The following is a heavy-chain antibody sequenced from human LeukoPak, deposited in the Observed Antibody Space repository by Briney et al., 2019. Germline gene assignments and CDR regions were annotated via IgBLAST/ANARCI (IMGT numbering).Heavy chain of an antibody. D-gene: IGHD2-2*01. CDR1: GFNFANHA. V-gene: IGHV3-53*01. J-gene: IGHJ4*02. CDR2: FYSGGST. CDR3: AREYRQAGVIDY. Sequence: GSLRLSCAASGFNFANHAMSWVRQAPGKGLERVSVFYSGGSTYYADSVKGRFTISRDNSKNTLYLQINNVRAEDTAVYYCAREYRQAGVIDYWGQGTLVTVSS.